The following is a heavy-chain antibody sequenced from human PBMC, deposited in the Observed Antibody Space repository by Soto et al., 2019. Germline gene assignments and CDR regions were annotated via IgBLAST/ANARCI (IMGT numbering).Heavy chain of an antibody. CDR2: ISAAGDP. CDR1: GFTFRNYD. J-gene: IGHJ6*02. Sequence: EVQLVESGGGLVQPGGSLRLSCEASGFTFRNYDMHWVRQGTGKGLEWVSGISAAGDPDYADSVVGRFTISRENAQNSLFLQMNSLRVGDTAVYYCARTDRDFYGLDVWGQGTTVIVSS. CDR3: ARTDRDFYGLDV. V-gene: IGHV3-13*05.